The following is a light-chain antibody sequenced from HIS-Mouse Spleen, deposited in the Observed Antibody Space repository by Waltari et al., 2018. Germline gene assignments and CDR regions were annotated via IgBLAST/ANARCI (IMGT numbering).Light chain of an antibody. V-gene: IGKV2-30*02. CDR1: QSLVHSDGNTY. CDR2: KVS. J-gene: IGKJ3*01. CDR3: MQGTHWPPFT. Sequence: DVVMTQSPLSLPVTLGQPASISCRSSQSLVHSDGNTYLNWFQHRPGQSPRRLIYKVSNRDSGVPDRFSGSGSGTDFTLKISRVEAEDVGVYYCMQGTHWPPFTFGPGTKVDIK.